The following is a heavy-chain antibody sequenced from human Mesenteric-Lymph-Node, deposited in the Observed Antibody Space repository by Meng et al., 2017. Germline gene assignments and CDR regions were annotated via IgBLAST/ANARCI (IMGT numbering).Heavy chain of an antibody. CDR3: AKDKGWPDAFDI. Sequence: GESLKISCAASGFTFSSYGMHWVRQAPGKGLEWVAVIWYDGSNKYYADSVKGRFTISRDNSKNTLYLQINGLRAEDTAVYYCAKDKGWPDAFDIWGQGTMVTVSS. V-gene: IGHV3-33*06. CDR1: GFTFSSYG. D-gene: IGHD6-19*01. J-gene: IGHJ3*02. CDR2: IWYDGSNK.